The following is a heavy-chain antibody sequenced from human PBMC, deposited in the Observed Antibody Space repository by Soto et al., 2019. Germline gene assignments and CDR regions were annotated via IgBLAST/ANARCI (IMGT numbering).Heavy chain of an antibody. CDR2: ISSSSSYI. CDR3: ARSYCGGDCYFGDAFDI. Sequence: PGGSLRLSCAASGFTFSSYSMNWVRQASGKGLEWVSSISSSSSYIYYADSVKGRFTISRDNAKNSLYLQMNSLRAEDTAVYYCARSYCGGDCYFGDAFDIWGQGTMVTVSS. V-gene: IGHV3-21*01. D-gene: IGHD2-21*02. CDR1: GFTFSSYS. J-gene: IGHJ3*02.